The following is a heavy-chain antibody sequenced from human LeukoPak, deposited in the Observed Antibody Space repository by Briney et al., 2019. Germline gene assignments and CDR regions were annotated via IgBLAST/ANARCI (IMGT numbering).Heavy chain of an antibody. D-gene: IGHD1-14*01. J-gene: IGHJ4*02. CDR2: ISGSGGST. V-gene: IGHV3-23*01. CDR1: GFTFSSYA. Sequence: GGSLRLSCAASGFTFSSYAMSWVRQAPGKGLEWVSAISGSGGSTYYADSVKGRFTISRDNSKNTLYLQMNSLRAEDTAVYYCAKVPGGGLNGNPPGGYWGPGTLVTVSS. CDR3: AKVPGGGLNGNPPGGY.